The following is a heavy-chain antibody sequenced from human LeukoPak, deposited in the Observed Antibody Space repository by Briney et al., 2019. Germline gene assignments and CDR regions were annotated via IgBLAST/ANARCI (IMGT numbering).Heavy chain of an antibody. D-gene: IGHD6-13*01. V-gene: IGHV4-34*01. CDR2: INNSVST. Sequence: SETLSLTCAVYGGSFSGHYWSWIRQPPGKGLEWVGEINNSVSTNYNPSLKTRFSISVDTSKNQFSLKLSSVTAADTAVYYCARCRVLLGAAAGAHVLPFDYWGQGTLVTVSS. CDR3: ARCRVLLGAAAGAHVLPFDY. CDR1: GGSFSGHY. J-gene: IGHJ4*02.